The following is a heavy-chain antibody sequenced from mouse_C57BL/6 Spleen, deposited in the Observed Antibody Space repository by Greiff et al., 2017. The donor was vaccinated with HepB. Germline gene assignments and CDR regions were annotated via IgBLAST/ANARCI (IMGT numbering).Heavy chain of an antibody. CDR2: INPYNGGT. J-gene: IGHJ4*01. D-gene: IGHD2-3*01. V-gene: IGHV1-19*01. CDR3: ARRGLYDGYYDYAMDY. CDR1: GYTFTDYY. Sequence: VQLQQSGPVLVKPGASVKMSCKASGYTFTDYYMNWVKQSHGKSLEWIGVINPYNGGTSYNQKFKGKATLTVDKSSSTAYMELNSLTSEDSAVYYCARRGLYDGYYDYAMDYWGQGTSVTVSS.